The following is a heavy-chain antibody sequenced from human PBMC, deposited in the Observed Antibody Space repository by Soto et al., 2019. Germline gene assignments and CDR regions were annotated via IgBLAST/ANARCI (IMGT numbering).Heavy chain of an antibody. V-gene: IGHV1-8*01. CDR2: MNPNSANT. CDR1: GYTFTNYD. D-gene: IGHD1-26*01. CDR3: ARMATSGTLNWFQP. J-gene: IGHJ5*02. Sequence: LVQSGAEVNEPGASVKVSCKASGYTFTNYDIIWVRQYTGQGLEWMGWMNPNSANTGYAQKFQGRVRMTRATSMNTAYIVLSSLGSEATAIYYGARMATSGTLNWFQPWTKGQLVTASS.